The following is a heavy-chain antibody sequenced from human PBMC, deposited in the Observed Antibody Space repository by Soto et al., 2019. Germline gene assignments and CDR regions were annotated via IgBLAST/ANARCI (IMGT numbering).Heavy chain of an antibody. CDR2: ISYDGSNK. Sequence: QVQLVEAGGGVVQPGRSLRLSCAASGFTFSSYGMHWVRQAPGKGLEWVAVISYDGSNKYYADSVKGRFTISRDKSKNTLYLEMNSLIAEDRAVYHCAKDQRGYSYGAFDYSGQGTMVTVT. D-gene: IGHD5-18*01. CDR1: GFTFSSYG. J-gene: IGHJ4*02. V-gene: IGHV3-30*18. CDR3: AKDQRGYSYGAFDY.